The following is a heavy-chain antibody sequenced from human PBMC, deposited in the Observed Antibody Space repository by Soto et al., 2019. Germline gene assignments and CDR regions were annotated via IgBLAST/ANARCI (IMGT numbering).Heavy chain of an antibody. CDR1: GYTFTGYY. CDR3: ARDRYCSGGSCYYYWFDP. CDR2: INPNSGGT. Sequence: ASVKVSCKASGYTFTGYYMHWVRQAPGQGLEWMGWINPNSGGTNYAQKFQGRVTMTRDTSISTAYMELSRLRSDDTAVYYCARDRYCSGGSCYYYWFDPWGQGTLVTVYS. J-gene: IGHJ5*02. D-gene: IGHD2-15*01. V-gene: IGHV1-2*02.